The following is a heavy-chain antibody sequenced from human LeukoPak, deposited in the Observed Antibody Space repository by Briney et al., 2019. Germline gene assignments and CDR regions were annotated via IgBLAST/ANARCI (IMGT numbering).Heavy chain of an antibody. CDR3: ARYNSGLSES. Sequence: GGSLRLSCAASGFTFSSHWMSWVRQAPGKGLEWVANIKEDGNEKYYVDSVKGRFTVSRDNGKNSLYLQMNSLRTDDTAVYYCARYNSGLSESWGQGTLVTISS. V-gene: IGHV3-7*01. J-gene: IGHJ5*02. CDR2: IKEDGNEK. CDR1: GFTFSSHW. D-gene: IGHD6-19*01.